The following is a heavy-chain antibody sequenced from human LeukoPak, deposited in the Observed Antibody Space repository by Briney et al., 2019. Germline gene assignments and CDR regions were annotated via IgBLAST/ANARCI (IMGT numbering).Heavy chain of an antibody. CDR2: IIPIFGTA. J-gene: IGHJ5*02. Sequence: ASVKLSCKASGGTFSSYAISWVRQAPGQGLGWMGGIIPIFGTANYAQKYQGRVTITADKSTSTAYMELSSLRSEDTAVYYCARENKIRYNWNDSRFDPWGQGTLVTVSS. CDR3: ARENKIRYNWNDSRFDP. D-gene: IGHD1-1*01. CDR1: GGTFSSYA. V-gene: IGHV1-69*06.